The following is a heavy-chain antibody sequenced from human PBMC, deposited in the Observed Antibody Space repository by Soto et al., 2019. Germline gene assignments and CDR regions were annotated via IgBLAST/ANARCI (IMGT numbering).Heavy chain of an antibody. D-gene: IGHD1-1*01. CDR2: NYATGTT. Sequence: SETLSLTCTVSGASISGFYWSWIRKSAGKGLEWIGRNYATGTTDYNPSLKSRVMMSVDTSKKQFSLKLRSVTAADTAVYYCVRDGTKTLRDWFDPWGQGISVTVSS. V-gene: IGHV4-4*07. CDR3: VRDGTKTLRDWFDP. CDR1: GASISGFY. J-gene: IGHJ5*02.